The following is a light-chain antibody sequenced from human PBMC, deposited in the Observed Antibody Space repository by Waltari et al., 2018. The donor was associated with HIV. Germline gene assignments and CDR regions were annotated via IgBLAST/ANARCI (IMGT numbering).Light chain of an antibody. CDR2: ENT. Sequence: QSVLTQPPSVSAAPGQRVTISCSGSSSNIGKNYVSWYQQVPRTAPKLLIYENTERPSGSPDRLSGSKSGTSATLGITGLQTGDEADYYCETWDSSLSAGVFGGGTKVTVL. J-gene: IGLJ2*01. V-gene: IGLV1-51*02. CDR1: SSNIGKNY. CDR3: ETWDSSLSAGV.